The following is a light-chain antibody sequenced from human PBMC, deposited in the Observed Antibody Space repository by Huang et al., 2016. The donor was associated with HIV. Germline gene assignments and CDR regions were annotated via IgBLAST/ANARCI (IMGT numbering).Light chain of an antibody. Sequence: DILLTQSPSSLSASVGDRVTITCRASQNINTYLNWYQQKHGNAPNLLIHSASTLQTGVPSRFSGSGSGTDFTLTVNSLQPEDSATYYCQQGYSALITFGQGTRL. CDR3: QQGYSALIT. CDR2: SAS. J-gene: IGKJ5*01. V-gene: IGKV1-39*01. CDR1: QNINTY.